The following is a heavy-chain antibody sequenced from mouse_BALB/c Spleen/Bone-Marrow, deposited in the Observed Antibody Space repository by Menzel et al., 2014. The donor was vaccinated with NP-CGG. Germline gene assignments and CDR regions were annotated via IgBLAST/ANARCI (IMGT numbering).Heavy chain of an antibody. D-gene: IGHD1-1*01. CDR1: GFNIKDTY. CDR3: ASYYYGSSSFAY. V-gene: IGHV14-3*02. CDR2: IDPANGNT. J-gene: IGHJ3*01. Sequence: EVKLMESGAELVKPGASVKLSCTASGFNIKDTYMHWVKQRPEQGLEWIGRIDPANGNTKYDPKFQGKATITADTSSNTAYLQLSSLTSEDTAVYYCASYYYGSSSFAYWGQGTLVTGSA.